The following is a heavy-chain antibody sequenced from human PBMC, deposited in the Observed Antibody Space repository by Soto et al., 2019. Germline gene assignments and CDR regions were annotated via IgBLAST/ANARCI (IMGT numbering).Heavy chain of an antibody. J-gene: IGHJ6*03. Sequence: PSETLSLTCAVYGGSFSGYYWSWIRQPPGKGLEWIGEINHSGSTNYNPSLKSRVTISVDTSKNQFSLKLSSVTAADTAVYYCARGGSSSGYDYGYYMDVWGKGTTVTVSS. CDR1: GGSFSGYY. CDR3: ARGGSSSGYDYGYYMDV. CDR2: INHSGST. D-gene: IGHD5-12*01. V-gene: IGHV4-34*01.